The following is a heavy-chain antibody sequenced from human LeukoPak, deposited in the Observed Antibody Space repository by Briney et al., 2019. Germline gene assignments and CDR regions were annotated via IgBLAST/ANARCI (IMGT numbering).Heavy chain of an antibody. CDR3: ARDRGGRTGLDD. V-gene: IGHV3-7*04. J-gene: IGHJ4*02. CDR2: IKEDGSEK. CDR1: GFTFSRSW. Sequence: PGGSLRLSCAASGFTFSRSWMSWVRQAPGKGLEWVAFIKEDGSEKYYVDSVKGRFTISRDNAENSLYLQMNSLRAEDTAVYYCARDRGGRTGLDDWGQGTLVTVSS. D-gene: IGHD2-15*01.